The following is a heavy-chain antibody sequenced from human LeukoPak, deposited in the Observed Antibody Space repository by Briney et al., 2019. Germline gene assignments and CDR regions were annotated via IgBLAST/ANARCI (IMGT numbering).Heavy chain of an antibody. CDR2: ITDSGGST. J-gene: IGHJ4*02. D-gene: IGHD3-22*01. V-gene: IGHV3-23*01. Sequence: GGSLRLSCAASGFTFSSYARSSGRQAPGEGVGLVSAITDSGGSTYYSDSVKGRFTISIDNSKNTWDVQLKTLKAEDTAIYYCAKGSSGSRPYYFDYWGQGTLVTVSS. CDR3: AKGSSGSRPYYFDY. CDR1: GFTFSSYA.